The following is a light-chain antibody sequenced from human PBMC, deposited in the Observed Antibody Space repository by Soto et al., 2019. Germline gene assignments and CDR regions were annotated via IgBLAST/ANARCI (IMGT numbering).Light chain of an antibody. J-gene: IGKJ1*01. CDR3: QQTYRHPRT. CDR2: GSS. V-gene: IGKV1-39*01. CDR1: QTVKNN. Sequence: DIQMTQSPSSVSASVGDSVSCACQSSQTVKNNVNWYQHKRGKAPKLLISGSSNLQNGVPPRFSGSGTGTDFTLTINSLQPEDAATYYCQQTYRHPRTFGQGTSVDIK.